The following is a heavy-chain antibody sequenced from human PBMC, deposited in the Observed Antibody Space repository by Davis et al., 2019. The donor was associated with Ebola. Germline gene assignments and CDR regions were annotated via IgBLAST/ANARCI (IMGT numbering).Heavy chain of an antibody. J-gene: IGHJ4*02. CDR3: ARLLGPDDY. CDR1: GGSISSGGYS. D-gene: IGHD2/OR15-2a*01. Sequence: SETLSLTCAVSGGSISSGGYSWSWIRQPPGKGLEWIGYIYYTGSTNYNPSLKSRVTISVDTSKNQFSLKLSSVTAADTAVYYCARLLGPDDYWGQGTLVTVSS. V-gene: IGHV4-61*08. CDR2: IYYTGST.